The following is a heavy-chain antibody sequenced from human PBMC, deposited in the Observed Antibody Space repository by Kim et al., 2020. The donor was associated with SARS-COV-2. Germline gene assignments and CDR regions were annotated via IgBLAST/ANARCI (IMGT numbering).Heavy chain of an antibody. CDR3: ARERAAYYDFYRYYFDY. CDR1: GGSISSGSYY. CDR2: IYTSGST. V-gene: IGHV4-61*02. J-gene: IGHJ4*02. Sequence: SETLSLTCTVSGGSISSGSYYWSWIRQPAGKGLEWIGRIYTSGSTNYNPSLKSRVTISVDTSKNQFSLKLSSVTAADTAVYYCARERAAYYDFYRYYFDYWGQGTLVTVSS. D-gene: IGHD3-3*01.